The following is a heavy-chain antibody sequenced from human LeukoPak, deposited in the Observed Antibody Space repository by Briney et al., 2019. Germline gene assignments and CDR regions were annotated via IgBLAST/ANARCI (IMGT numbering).Heavy chain of an antibody. D-gene: IGHD3-3*01. J-gene: IGHJ3*02. Sequence: SVKVSCKASGGTFSSYAISWVRQAPGQGLEWMGGIIPIFGTANYAQKFQGRVTITTDESTSTAYMELSSLRSEDTAVYYCASNRQYDFWSGRSDAFDIWGQGTMVTVSS. CDR1: GGTFSSYA. CDR3: ASNRQYDFWSGRSDAFDI. CDR2: IIPIFGTA. V-gene: IGHV1-69*05.